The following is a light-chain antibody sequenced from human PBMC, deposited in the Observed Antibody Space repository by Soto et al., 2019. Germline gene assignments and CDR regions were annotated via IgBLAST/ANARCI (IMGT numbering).Light chain of an antibody. CDR3: QQSASSPPIT. V-gene: IGKV3-20*01. J-gene: IGKJ5*01. CDR1: QSVSSSY. CDR2: GAS. Sequence: EIVLTQSPGTLSLSPGERATLSCRASQSVSSSYLAWYQQKPGQAPRLRIYGASSRATGIPDRFSGSGSGKDFTLTIRRLEPEDFAVYSCQQSASSPPITFGQGTRLEIK.